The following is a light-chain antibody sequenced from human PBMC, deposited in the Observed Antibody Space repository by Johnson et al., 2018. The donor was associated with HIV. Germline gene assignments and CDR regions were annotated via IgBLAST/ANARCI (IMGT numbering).Light chain of an antibody. CDR2: SNN. Sequence: QSALTQPPSASGTPGQRVTISCSGSSSKIGYNTVNWYQHLPGTAPKLLIYSNNQRPSGVPDRFSGSKSGTSASLAITGLRSEDEADYYCAAWDDSLNGPYVFGSGTKVTVL. CDR3: AAWDDSLNGPYV. V-gene: IGLV1-44*01. J-gene: IGLJ1*01. CDR1: SSKIGYNT.